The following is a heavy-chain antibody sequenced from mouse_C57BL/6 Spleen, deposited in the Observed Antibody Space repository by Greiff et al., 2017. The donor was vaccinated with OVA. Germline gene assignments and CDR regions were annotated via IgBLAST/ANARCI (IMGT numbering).Heavy chain of an antibody. CDR1: GYAFSSSW. CDR2: IYPGDGDT. J-gene: IGHJ1*03. CDR3: APAYYSLWYFDV. Sequence: VHLVESGPELVKPGASVKISCKASGYAFSSSWMNWVKQRPGKGLEWIGRIYPGDGDTNYNGKFKGKATLTADKSSSTAYMQLSSLTSEDSAVYFCAPAYYSLWYFDVWGTGTTVTVSS. V-gene: IGHV1-82*01. D-gene: IGHD2-12*01.